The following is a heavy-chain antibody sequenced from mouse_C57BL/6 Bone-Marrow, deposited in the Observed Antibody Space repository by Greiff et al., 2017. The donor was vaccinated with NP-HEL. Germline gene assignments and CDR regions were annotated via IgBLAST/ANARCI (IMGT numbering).Heavy chain of an antibody. D-gene: IGHD1-1*01. CDR1: GYTFTSYW. J-gene: IGHJ2*01. CDR3: ARESTTVVATDFDY. CDR2: IDPSDSYT. V-gene: IGHV1-59*01. Sequence: VQLQQSGAELVRPGTSVKLSCKASGYTFTSYWMHWVKQRPGQGLEWIGVIDPSDSYTNYNQKFKGKATLTVDTSSSTAYMQLSSLTSEDSAVYYCARESTTVVATDFDYWGQGTTLTVSS.